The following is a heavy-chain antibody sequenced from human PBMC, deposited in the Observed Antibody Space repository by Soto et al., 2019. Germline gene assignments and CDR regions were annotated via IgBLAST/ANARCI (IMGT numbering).Heavy chain of an antibody. Sequence: QVQLVQSGAEVKKPGSSVKVSCKASGGTFSSYTISWVRQAPGQGLEWMGWIIPILGIANYAQKFQGRVTITADKSTSSAYMELSSVRSEDTGVYYCAYLGAGPYYWGQGTLVAVSS. CDR1: GGTFSSYT. D-gene: IGHD6-13*01. CDR3: AYLGAGPYY. J-gene: IGHJ4*02. V-gene: IGHV1-69*02. CDR2: IIPILGIA.